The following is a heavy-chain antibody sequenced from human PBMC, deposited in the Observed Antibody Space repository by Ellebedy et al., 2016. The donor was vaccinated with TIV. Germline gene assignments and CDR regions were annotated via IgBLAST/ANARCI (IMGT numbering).Heavy chain of an antibody. CDR3: GWDCSSTSCRGGY. Sequence: MPSETLSLTCTVSGGSISSSPYHWGWIRQPPGKGLEWNGSISYSGGTYYSPSLKSRVTISVGTSKNHFSLKLSSVTAADTAVYYCGWDCSSTSCRGGYWGRGTLVTVSS. CDR1: GGSISSSPYH. J-gene: IGHJ4*02. D-gene: IGHD2-2*01. V-gene: IGHV4-39*02. CDR2: ISYSGGT.